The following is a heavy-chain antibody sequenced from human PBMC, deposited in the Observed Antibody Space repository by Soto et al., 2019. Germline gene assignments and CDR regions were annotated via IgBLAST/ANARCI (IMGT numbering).Heavy chain of an antibody. CDR3: AKDGVGYGSDI. CDR1: GFTFSSYA. Sequence: GGSLRLSCAASGFTFSSYAMSWVRQAPGKGLEWVSDISGSGGSTYYADSVKGRFTISRDNSKNTLYLQMNSLRVEDTAIDDCAKDGVGYGSDIWGQGTMVTVSS. V-gene: IGHV3-23*01. J-gene: IGHJ3*02. CDR2: ISGSGGST. D-gene: IGHD4-17*01.